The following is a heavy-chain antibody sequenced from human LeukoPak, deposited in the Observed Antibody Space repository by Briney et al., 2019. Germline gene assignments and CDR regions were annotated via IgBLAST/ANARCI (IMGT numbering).Heavy chain of an antibody. J-gene: IGHJ4*02. CDR1: GFPFNGSA. Sequence: PGGSLRLSCAASGFPFNGSAMHWVRQASGKGLEWVGRIRSKTNNYATAYAASVKGRFTISRDNSKNTLYLEMNSLRVEDTAMYYCAREGFTEDTPLALDYWGQGTLVTVSS. V-gene: IGHV3-73*01. D-gene: IGHD5-18*01. CDR2: IRSKTNNYAT. CDR3: AREGFTEDTPLALDY.